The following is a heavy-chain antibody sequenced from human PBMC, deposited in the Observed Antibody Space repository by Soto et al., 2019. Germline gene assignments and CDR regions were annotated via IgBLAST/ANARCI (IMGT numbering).Heavy chain of an antibody. CDR2: VYYSGST. CDR3: ARRSSGSAFDY. D-gene: IGHD3-10*01. J-gene: IGHJ4*02. V-gene: IGHV4-59*08. Sequence: QVQLQESGPGLVKPSETLSLTCTVSGGSISSYYWSWIRQPPGKGLEWIGYVYYSGSTNYNPSLKSRVTIAVDTSKNQFSLNLSSVTAADTAIYYCARRSSGSAFDYWGQGTLVTVSS. CDR1: GGSISSYY.